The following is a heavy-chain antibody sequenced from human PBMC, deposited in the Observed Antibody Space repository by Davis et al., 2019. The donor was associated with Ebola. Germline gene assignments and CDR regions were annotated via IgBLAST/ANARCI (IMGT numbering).Heavy chain of an antibody. Sequence: GGSLRLSCAASGFTFSTYGMHWVRLAPGRGLEWVALISHNGNNKYYADFVKGRFTISRDNSKNTPYLQMNSLRAEDTAVYYCAKEAKWERTIDYWGQGTLVTVSS. CDR1: GFTFSTYG. CDR3: AKEAKWERTIDY. CDR2: ISHNGNNK. D-gene: IGHD1-26*01. J-gene: IGHJ4*02. V-gene: IGHV3-30*18.